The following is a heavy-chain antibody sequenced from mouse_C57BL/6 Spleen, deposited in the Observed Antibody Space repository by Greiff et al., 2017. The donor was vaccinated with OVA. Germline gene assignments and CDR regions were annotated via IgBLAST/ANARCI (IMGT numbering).Heavy chain of an antibody. V-gene: IGHV1-5*01. D-gene: IGHD1-1*01. CDR2: IYPGNSDT. CDR3: TRGYYYGSSYRTMDY. CDR1: GYTFTSYW. J-gene: IGHJ4*01. Sequence: EVMLVESGTVLARPGASVKMSCKTSGYTFTSYWMHWVKQRPGQGLEWIGAIYPGNSDTSYNQKFKGKAKLTAVTSASTAYMELSSLTNEDSAVYYCTRGYYYGSSYRTMDYWGQGTSVTVSS.